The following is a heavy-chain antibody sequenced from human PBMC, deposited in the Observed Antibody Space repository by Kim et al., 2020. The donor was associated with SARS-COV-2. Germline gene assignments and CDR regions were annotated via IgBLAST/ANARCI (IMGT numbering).Heavy chain of an antibody. V-gene: IGHV5-51*01. CDR3: ARSAGPYDYYFDY. J-gene: IGHJ4*02. Sequence: RYSPSFQGKATSSADKSTTTAYLQWSSLKASDTAMYYCARSAGPYDYYFDYWGQGTLVTVSS. D-gene: IGHD3-16*01.